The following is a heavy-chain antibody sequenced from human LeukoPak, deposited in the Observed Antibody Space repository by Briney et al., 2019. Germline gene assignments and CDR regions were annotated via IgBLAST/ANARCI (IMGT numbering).Heavy chain of an antibody. J-gene: IGHJ5*02. CDR2: IVVGSGNT. CDR3: AADPRGGNWFDP. D-gene: IGHD3-10*01. CDR1: GFTFTSSA. V-gene: IGHV1-58*01. Sequence: ASVKVSCTASGFTFTSSAVQWVRQARGQRLEWIGWIVVGSGNTNYAQKFQERVTITRDMSTSTAYMELSSLGSEDTAVYYCAADPRGGNWFDPWGQGTLVTVSS.